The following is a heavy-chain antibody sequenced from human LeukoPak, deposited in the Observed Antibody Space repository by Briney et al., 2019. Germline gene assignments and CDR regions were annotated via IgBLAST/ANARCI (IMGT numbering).Heavy chain of an antibody. D-gene: IGHD4-23*01. V-gene: IGHV1-46*01. CDR3: ARQQEVTSDSYYYALDV. CDR2: FHPGGDSI. CDR1: GYTFTSHL. Sequence: ASVKVSCKASGYTFTSHLVHWVRQAPGQGLEWMGVFHPGGDSITYSQKFQGRDTLTRDTSSSTAYMDLRSLRSEDTAVYFCARQQEVTSDSYYYALDVWGQGTTVTVSS. J-gene: IGHJ6*02.